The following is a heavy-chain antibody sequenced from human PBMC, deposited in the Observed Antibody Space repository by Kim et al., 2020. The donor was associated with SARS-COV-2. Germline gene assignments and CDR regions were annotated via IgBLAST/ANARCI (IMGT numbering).Heavy chain of an antibody. CDR3: TTVKLSGYRHIGMDA. Sequence: GGSLRLSCAASEFTFTNAWMNWVRQAPGKGLERVGRIQNKFEGARTEYAAAVTGRFTILRDDSRHILYLEMHSLRTEDPGTYYCTTVKLSGYRHIGMDA. V-gene: IGHV3-15*01. J-gene: IGHJ6*01. D-gene: IGHD5-12*01. CDR1: EFTFTNAW. CDR2: IQNKFEGART.